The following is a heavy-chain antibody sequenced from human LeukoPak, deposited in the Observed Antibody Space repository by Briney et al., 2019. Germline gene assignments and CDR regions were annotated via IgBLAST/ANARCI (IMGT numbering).Heavy chain of an antibody. CDR3: AREGDLHGYFDF. J-gene: IGHJ4*02. Sequence: GGSLRLSCAGSGFIFNNYAMHWVRQPPGKGLEWVSGISWNSGSIDYADSVKGRFTISRDNAKNSLYLQMNSLRAEDTAVYYCAREGDLHGYFDFWGQGTLVTVSS. V-gene: IGHV3-9*01. D-gene: IGHD3-16*01. CDR1: GFIFNNYA. CDR2: ISWNSGSI.